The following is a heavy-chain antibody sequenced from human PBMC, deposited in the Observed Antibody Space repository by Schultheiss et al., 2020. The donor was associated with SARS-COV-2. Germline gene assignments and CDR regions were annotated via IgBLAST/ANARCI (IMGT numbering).Heavy chain of an antibody. J-gene: IGHJ4*02. Sequence: GGSLRLSCAASGFTFSSYGMHWVRQAPGKGLEWVAIIWYDGSNKYYADSVKGRFTISRDNSKNTLYLQRNSLRAEDTAVYYCASTGGTALTLSSIAVAGPGDYWGQGTLVTVSS. D-gene: IGHD6-19*01. CDR1: GFTFSSYG. CDR3: ASTGGTALTLSSIAVAGPGDY. V-gene: IGHV3-33*08. CDR2: IWYDGSNK.